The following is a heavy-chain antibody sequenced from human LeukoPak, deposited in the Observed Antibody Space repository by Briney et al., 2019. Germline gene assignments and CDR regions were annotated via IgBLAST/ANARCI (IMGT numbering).Heavy chain of an antibody. Sequence: SETLSLTCTVSGGSINSDTYYWSWIRQPAGKGLEWIGRIYTSGSTSYNPSLESRVTISVDTSNNQFSLKLSSVTGADTAVYYCAREVFYYADCWGQGTLVTVSS. D-gene: IGHD3-10*01. V-gene: IGHV4-61*02. J-gene: IGHJ4*02. CDR2: IYTSGST. CDR1: GGSINSDTYY. CDR3: AREVFYYADC.